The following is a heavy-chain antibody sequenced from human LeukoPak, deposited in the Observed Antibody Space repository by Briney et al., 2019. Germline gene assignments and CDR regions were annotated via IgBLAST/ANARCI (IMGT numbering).Heavy chain of an antibody. Sequence: GGSLRLSCAASGFTFSSFAMTWVRQAPGKGLEWVSSISAGGSSTYYADSVEGRFTISRDNSKNTVSLQMNSLRAEDTAVYYCAQPSGVGANRPTRFDPWGQGTLVTVSS. CDR3: AQPSGVGANRPTRFDP. V-gene: IGHV3-23*01. CDR2: ISAGGSST. CDR1: GFTFSSFA. J-gene: IGHJ5*02. D-gene: IGHD1-26*01.